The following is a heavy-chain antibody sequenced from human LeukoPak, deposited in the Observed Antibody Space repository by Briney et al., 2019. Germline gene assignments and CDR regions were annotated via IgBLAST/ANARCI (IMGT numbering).Heavy chain of an antibody. D-gene: IGHD7-27*01. CDR3: ARLLLGIYAFDI. Sequence: GGSLRLSCAASGFTFSSYSMNWVRQAPGKGLEWVSSISSSSSYIYYADSVKGRFTISRDNAKNSLYLQMNSLRAEDTAVYYCARLLLGIYAFDIWGQGTMVTVSP. CDR2: ISSSSSYI. J-gene: IGHJ3*02. CDR1: GFTFSSYS. V-gene: IGHV3-21*01.